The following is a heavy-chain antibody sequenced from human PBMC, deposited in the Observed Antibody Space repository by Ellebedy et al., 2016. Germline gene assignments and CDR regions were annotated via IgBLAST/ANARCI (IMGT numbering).Heavy chain of an antibody. D-gene: IGHD3-22*01. CDR2: IYYSGST. CDR1: GGSISSSSYY. Sequence: SETLSLTCTVSGGSISSSSYYWGWIRQPPGKGLEWIGSIYYSGSTYYNPSLTSRVTISVDTSKNQFSLKLSSVTAADTAVYYCARGPLYDSSGYYYRGYFQHWGQGTLVTVPS. CDR3: ARGPLYDSSGYYYRGYFQH. J-gene: IGHJ1*01. V-gene: IGHV4-39*01.